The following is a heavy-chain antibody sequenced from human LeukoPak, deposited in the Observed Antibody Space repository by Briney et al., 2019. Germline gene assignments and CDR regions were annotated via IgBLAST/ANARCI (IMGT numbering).Heavy chain of an antibody. V-gene: IGHV1-2*02. CDR1: GYTFIENY. CDR2: INPHTGAA. J-gene: IGHJ4*02. CDR3: ARGKSGYSP. D-gene: IGHD3-3*01. Sequence: ASAKVSCKVSGYTFIENYLHWVRQAPGQGLEWMGLINPHTGAANYSHKFQGRVTMTRDTSISTAYMHLTRLKFDDTAIYYCARGKSGYSPWGQGTPVTVSS.